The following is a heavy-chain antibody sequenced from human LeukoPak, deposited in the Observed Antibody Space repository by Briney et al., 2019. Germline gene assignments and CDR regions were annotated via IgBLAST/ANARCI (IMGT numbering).Heavy chain of an antibody. Sequence: SETLSLTCSVSGGSIKDYRWSWIRQPPGKGLEYIGFVYYSASTDYNPSLKSRVTMSLDTSKNQFSLNLNSVTAADTAVYYCARGLLWFGESYPSFDYWGQGTLVTVSS. CDR2: VYYSAST. CDR3: ARGLLWFGESYPSFDY. CDR1: GGSIKDYR. V-gene: IGHV4-59*01. D-gene: IGHD3-10*01. J-gene: IGHJ4*02.